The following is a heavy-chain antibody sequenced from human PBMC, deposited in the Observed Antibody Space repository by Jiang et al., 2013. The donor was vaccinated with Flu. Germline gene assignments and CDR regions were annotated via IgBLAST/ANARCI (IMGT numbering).Heavy chain of an antibody. J-gene: IGHJ4*02. Sequence: PGKGLEXVSAISGSGGSTYYADSVKGRFTISRDNSKNTLYLQMNSLRAEDTAVYYCAKEGPYYGDYGHCFDYWGQGTLVTVSS. V-gene: IGHV3-23*01. CDR3: AKEGPYYGDYGHCFDY. CDR2: ISGSGGST. D-gene: IGHD4-17*01.